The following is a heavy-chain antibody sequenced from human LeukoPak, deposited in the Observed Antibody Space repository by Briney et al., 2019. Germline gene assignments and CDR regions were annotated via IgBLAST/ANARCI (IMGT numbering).Heavy chain of an antibody. CDR3: ARGSKDEWLVDYFDY. V-gene: IGHV4-59*01. D-gene: IGHD6-19*01. CDR2: IYYSGST. CDR1: GGSISSYY. Sequence: SETLSLTCTVSGGSISSYYWSWIRQPPGKGLEWIGYIYYSGSTNYNPSLKSRVTISVDTSKNQFSLKLSSVTAADTAVYYCARGSKDEWLVDYFDYWGQGTLVTVSS. J-gene: IGHJ4*02.